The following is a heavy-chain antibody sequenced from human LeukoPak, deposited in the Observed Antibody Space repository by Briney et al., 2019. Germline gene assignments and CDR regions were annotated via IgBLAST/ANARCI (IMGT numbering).Heavy chain of an antibody. CDR1: GFTFSSYA. J-gene: IGHJ4*02. CDR2: ISGSGGTT. V-gene: IGHV3-23*01. CDR3: AKSPIPGIAVTGRYFDY. D-gene: IGHD6-19*01. Sequence: GGCLRLSCAASGFTFSSYAMSWVRQAPGKGREWVSGISGSGGTTYYADSVKGPFTISRDNSKNTLYLQMNSLRAEDTAVYYCAKSPIPGIAVTGRYFDYWGQGTLVTVSS.